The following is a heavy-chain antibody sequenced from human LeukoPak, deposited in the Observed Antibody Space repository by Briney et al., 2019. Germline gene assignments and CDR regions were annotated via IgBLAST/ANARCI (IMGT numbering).Heavy chain of an antibody. CDR3: AKDAPDTAMAYSQNLYYFDY. D-gene: IGHD5-18*01. J-gene: IGHJ4*02. CDR1: GFTFSSYA. CDR2: ISGSGGST. V-gene: IGHV3-23*01. Sequence: GGSLRLSCAASGFTFSSYAMSWVRQAPGKGLEWVSTISGSGGSTYYADSVKGRFTISRDNSKNTLYLQMNSLRAEDTAVYYCAKDAPDTAMAYSQNLYYFDYWGQGTLVTVSS.